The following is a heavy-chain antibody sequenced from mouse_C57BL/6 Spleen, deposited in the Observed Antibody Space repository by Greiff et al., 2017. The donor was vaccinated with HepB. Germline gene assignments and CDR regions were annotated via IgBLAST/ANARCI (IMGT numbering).Heavy chain of an antibody. CDR3: ARGEDDYDETWFAY. J-gene: IGHJ3*01. D-gene: IGHD2-4*01. Sequence: VQLQQSGPELVKPGASVKISCKASGYTFTDYYMNWVKQSHGKSLEWIGDINPNNGGTSYNQKFKGKATLTVDKSSSTAYMELRSLTSEDSAVYYCARGEDDYDETWFAYWGQGTLVTVSA. V-gene: IGHV1-26*01. CDR1: GYTFTDYY. CDR2: INPNNGGT.